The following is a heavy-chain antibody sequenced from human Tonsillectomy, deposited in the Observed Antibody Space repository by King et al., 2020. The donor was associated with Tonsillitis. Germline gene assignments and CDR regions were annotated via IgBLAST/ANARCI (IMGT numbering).Heavy chain of an antibody. J-gene: IGHJ5*02. CDR1: GFTFGDYA. V-gene: IGHV3-49*04. CDR2: FRSRSYGGTT. CDR3: TVTYYYDSSGRYFDP. Sequence: VQLVESGGGLVQPGRSLRLSCTASGFTFGDYAMGWVRQAPGKGLEGVGFFRSRSYGGTTEYAASVKGRFTISRDDSKSIAYLQMNSLKIEDTAVYYCTVTYYYDSSGRYFDPWGQGTLVTVSS. D-gene: IGHD3-22*01.